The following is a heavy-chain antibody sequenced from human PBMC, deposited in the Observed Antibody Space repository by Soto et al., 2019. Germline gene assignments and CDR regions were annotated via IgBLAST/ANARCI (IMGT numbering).Heavy chain of an antibody. D-gene: IGHD6-13*01. Sequence: SVKVSCKASGGTFSSYAISWVRQAPGQRLEWMGGIIPIFGTANYAQKFQGRVTITADESTSTAYMELSSLRSEDTAVYYCARVGTSSSWMSHDYWGQGTLVTVSS. CDR3: ARVGTSSSWMSHDY. J-gene: IGHJ4*02. V-gene: IGHV1-69*13. CDR1: GGTFSSYA. CDR2: IIPIFGTA.